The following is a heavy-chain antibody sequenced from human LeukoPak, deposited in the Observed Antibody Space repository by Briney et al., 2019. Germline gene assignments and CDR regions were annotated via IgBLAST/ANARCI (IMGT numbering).Heavy chain of an antibody. D-gene: IGHD1-1*01. Sequence: GGSLRLSCAASGFTFSTYCMSWVRQTPGKGLEWVATITAGGSNTYYADSVKGRFTISRDNSKNTLHLQMNSLRAEDTAVYYCATRGTSATKYFADWGQGTLVSVSS. CDR2: ITAGGSNT. V-gene: IGHV3-23*01. CDR1: GFTFSTYC. CDR3: ATRGTSATKYFAD. J-gene: IGHJ4*02.